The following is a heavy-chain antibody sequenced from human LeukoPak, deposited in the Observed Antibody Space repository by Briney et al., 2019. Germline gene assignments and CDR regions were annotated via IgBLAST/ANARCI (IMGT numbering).Heavy chain of an antibody. D-gene: IGHD2-21*02. CDR1: RFTFSNYA. J-gene: IGHJ6*02. Sequence: GGSLRLSCAASRFTFSNYAMSWVRQAPGKGLEWVGRSRNKANSYTPEYAASVKGRFTVSRDDSKDSVYLQMNSLKTEDTAVYYCAKGIKGSYCNGDCYLTYYYYGLDVWGQGTTVTVSS. CDR2: SRNKANSYTP. CDR3: AKGIKGSYCNGDCYLTYYYYGLDV. V-gene: IGHV3-72*01.